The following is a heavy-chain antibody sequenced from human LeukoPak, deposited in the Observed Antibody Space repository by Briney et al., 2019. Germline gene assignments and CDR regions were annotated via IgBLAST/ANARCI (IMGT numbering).Heavy chain of an antibody. CDR2: IYYTGDT. CDR1: GDSISNKKNY. V-gene: IGHV4-39*02. J-gene: IGHJ4*02. D-gene: IGHD3-3*01. Sequence: SETVSLTCSVSGDSISNKKNYWGWIRQPPGMGLEWIGSIYYTGDTYYNSSLESRVTISVDTSRTHFSLKLSSVTAAVTAVYYCARDRGTLFGHGAEFDYWGQGTLVTVSS. CDR3: ARDRGTLFGHGAEFDY.